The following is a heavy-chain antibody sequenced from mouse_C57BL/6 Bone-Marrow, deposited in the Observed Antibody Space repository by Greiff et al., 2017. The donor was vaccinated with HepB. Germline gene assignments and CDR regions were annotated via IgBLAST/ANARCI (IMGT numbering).Heavy chain of an antibody. D-gene: IGHD1-1*02. CDR2: IRSKSNNYAT. V-gene: IGHV10-1*01. CDR3: VRQGGSAWFAY. Sequence: DVHLVESGGGLVQPKGSLKLSCAASGFSFNTYAMNWVRQAPGKGLEWVARIRSKSNNYATYYADSVKDRFTISRDDSESMLYLQMNNLKTEDTAMYYCVRQGGSAWFAYWGQGTLVTVSA. J-gene: IGHJ3*01. CDR1: GFSFNTYA.